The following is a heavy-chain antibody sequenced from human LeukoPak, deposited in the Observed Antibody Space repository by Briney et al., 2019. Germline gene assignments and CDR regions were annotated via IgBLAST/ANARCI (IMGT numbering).Heavy chain of an antibody. V-gene: IGHV3-23*01. Sequence: GGSLRLSCAASGFTFSSYAMSWVRQAPGKGLEWVSAISGSGGSTYYADSVKGRFTISRDNAKNSLYLQMNSLRAEDTAVYYCARDVGAVDYWGQGTLVTVSS. J-gene: IGHJ4*02. CDR1: GFTFSSYA. CDR2: ISGSGGST. D-gene: IGHD1-26*01. CDR3: ARDVGAVDY.